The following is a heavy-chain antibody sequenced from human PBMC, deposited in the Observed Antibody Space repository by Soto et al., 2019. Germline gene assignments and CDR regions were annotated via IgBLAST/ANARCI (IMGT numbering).Heavy chain of an antibody. V-gene: IGHV5-51*01. D-gene: IGHD3-9*01. CDR2: IYPGDSDT. CDR3: ARLEGGYDSVRTVSLII. J-gene: IGHJ3*02. Sequence: GESLKISCKGSGYSFTSYWIGLARQLPGEGLECIGLIYPGDSDTRYPPSLQCQDTISADKSISTAYLQWSSLKASDTAMYYCARLEGGYDSVRTVSLIIWGEGTKGT. CDR1: GYSFTSYW.